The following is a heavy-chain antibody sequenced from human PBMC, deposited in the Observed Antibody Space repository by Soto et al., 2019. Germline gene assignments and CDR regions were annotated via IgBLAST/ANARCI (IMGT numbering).Heavy chain of an antibody. CDR2: IWYEGKKK. V-gene: IGHV3-33*01. CDR3: AREELDAPSYSSRQYSMDV. J-gene: IGHJ6*02. Sequence: GGALRLPCAASGFTFSSYCMHWVRQAPGKGLEGVAVIWYEGKKKKYADSVKGRFTISRDNSKNTLYLQMNSLRAEDTAVYYCAREELDAPSYSSRQYSMDVWGQGTTVTVSS. D-gene: IGHD6-13*01. CDR1: GFTFSSYC.